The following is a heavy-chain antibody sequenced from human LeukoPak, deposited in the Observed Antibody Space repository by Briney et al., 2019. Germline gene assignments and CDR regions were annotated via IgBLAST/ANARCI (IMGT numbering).Heavy chain of an antibody. Sequence: SETLSLTCAVSDDSFSSHYWTWIRQPPGKGLEWIGYISYIGSTNYNPSLKSRVTISIDTSKNQFSLKLSSVTAADTAVYYCARDLVTVTKGFDIWGQGTMVSFSA. CDR3: ARDLVTVTKGFDI. CDR2: ISYIGST. J-gene: IGHJ3*02. CDR1: DDSFSSHY. V-gene: IGHV4-59*11. D-gene: IGHD4-17*01.